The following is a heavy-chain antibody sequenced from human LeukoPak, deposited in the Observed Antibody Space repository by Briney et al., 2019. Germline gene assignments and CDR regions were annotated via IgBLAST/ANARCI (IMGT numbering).Heavy chain of an antibody. CDR2: IKQDGSEK. V-gene: IGHV3-7*01. CDR3: ARDYV. Sequence: GGSLRLSCAASGFTFSSYGMHWVRQAPGKGLEWVANIKQDGSEKYYVDSVKGRFTISRDNAKNSLYLQMNSLRAEDTAVYYCARDYVWGQGTMVTVSS. J-gene: IGHJ3*01. CDR1: GFTFSSYG.